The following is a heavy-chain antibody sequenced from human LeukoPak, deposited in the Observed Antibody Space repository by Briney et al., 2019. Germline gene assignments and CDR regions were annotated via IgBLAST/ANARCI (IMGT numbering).Heavy chain of an antibody. CDR3: ARDANGSGSSGYYFDY. V-gene: IGHV4-38-2*02. CDR1: GYSISSGYY. J-gene: IGHJ4*02. CDR2: IYHSGST. Sequence: SETLSLTCTVSGYSISSGYYWGWIRQPPGKGLEWIGSIYHSGSTYYNPSLKSRVTISVDTSKNQFSLKLSSVTAADTAVYYCARDANGSGSSGYYFDYWGQGTLVTVSS. D-gene: IGHD3-10*01.